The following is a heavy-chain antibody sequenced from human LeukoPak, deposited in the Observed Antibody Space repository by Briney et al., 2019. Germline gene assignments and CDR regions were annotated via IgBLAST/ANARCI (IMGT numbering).Heavy chain of an antibody. CDR1: GFTVSSDY. CDR3: ARDRYSTIFGG. Sequence: GGSLRLSCAASGFTVSSDYMSWVRQAPGKGLKWVSIIYSGGDTYYADSVKGRFTISRDNSKNTLYLQMNSLRAEDTAVYYCARDRYSTIFGGWGQGTLVTVSS. V-gene: IGHV3-66*02. J-gene: IGHJ4*02. D-gene: IGHD3-3*01. CDR2: IYSGGDT.